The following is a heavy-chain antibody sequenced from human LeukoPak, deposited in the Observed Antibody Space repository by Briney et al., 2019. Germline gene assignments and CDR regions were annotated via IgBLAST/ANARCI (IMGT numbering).Heavy chain of an antibody. D-gene: IGHD3-3*01. Sequence: ASVKVSCNASGYTFTDYYMHWVRQAPGQGLEWMGWINPNSGGTNYAQKFQGRVTMTRDTSISTAYMELSRLRSDGTAVYYCARAFYDFWSGYHGDFDYWGQGTLVTVSS. V-gene: IGHV1-2*02. J-gene: IGHJ4*02. CDR1: GYTFTDYY. CDR3: ARAFYDFWSGYHGDFDY. CDR2: INPNSGGT.